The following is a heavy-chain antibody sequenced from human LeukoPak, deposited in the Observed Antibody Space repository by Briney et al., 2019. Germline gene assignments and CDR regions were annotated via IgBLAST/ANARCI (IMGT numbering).Heavy chain of an antibody. Sequence: GGSLRLSCAASGFTFSSYTMSWVRQAPGKGLEWVSDISGFGDSTYYADSVKGRFTISRDNSKNTLYVQMNSLRAEDTAVYYCATRAPISRWYGLDVWGQGTTVTVSS. D-gene: IGHD2-15*01. CDR2: ISGFGDST. J-gene: IGHJ6*02. CDR3: ATRAPISRWYGLDV. V-gene: IGHV3-23*01. CDR1: GFTFSSYT.